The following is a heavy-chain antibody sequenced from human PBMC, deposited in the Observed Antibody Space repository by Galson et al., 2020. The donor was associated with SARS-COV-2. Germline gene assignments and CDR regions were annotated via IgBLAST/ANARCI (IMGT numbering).Heavy chain of an antibody. J-gene: IGHJ4*02. D-gene: IGHD1-26*01. V-gene: IGHV3-48*03. CDR3: ARSLGATCHFDY. CDR2: ISSSGHTI. CDR1: GFIFSSYE. Sequence: GESLKISCVPSGFIFSSYEMNWVRQAPGKGLEWVSYISSSGHTIYQADSVKGRFTISRDNAKNSLYLQMHGLRAEDTAIYYCARSLGATCHFDYWGQGTLVTVSS.